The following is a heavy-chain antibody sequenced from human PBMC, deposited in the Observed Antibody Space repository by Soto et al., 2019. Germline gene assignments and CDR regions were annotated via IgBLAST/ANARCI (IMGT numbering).Heavy chain of an antibody. J-gene: IGHJ5*02. Sequence: ASVKVSCKVSGYTLTELSMHWVRQAPGKGLEWMGGFDPEDGETIYAQKFQGRVTMTEDTSTDTAYMELSSLRSEDTAVYYCATASYGDYIVNWLDPWGQGTLVTVSS. D-gene: IGHD4-17*01. CDR3: ATASYGDYIVNWLDP. CDR1: GYTLTELS. CDR2: FDPEDGET. V-gene: IGHV1-24*01.